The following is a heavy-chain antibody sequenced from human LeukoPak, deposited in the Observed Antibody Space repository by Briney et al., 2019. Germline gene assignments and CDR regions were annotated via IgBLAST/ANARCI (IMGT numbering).Heavy chain of an antibody. CDR1: GGSFSGYY. J-gene: IGHJ5*02. V-gene: IGHV4-34*01. CDR3: ARGSGIVATSPMNWFDP. Sequence: SETLSLTCAVYGGSFSGYYWSWIRQPPGKGLEWIGEINHSGSTNYNPSLKSRVTISVDTSKNQFSLKLSSVTTADAAVYYCARGSGIVATSPMNWFDPWGQGTLVTVSS. CDR2: INHSGST. D-gene: IGHD5-12*01.